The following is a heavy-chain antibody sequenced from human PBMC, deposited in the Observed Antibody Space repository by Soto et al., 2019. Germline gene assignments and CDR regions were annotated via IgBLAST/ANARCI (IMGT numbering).Heavy chain of an antibody. D-gene: IGHD5-12*01. CDR2: IYYSGST. Sequence: KSSETLSLTCTVSGGSISSGGYYWSWIRQHPGKGLEWIGYIYYSGSTYYNPSLKSRVTISVDTSKNQFSLKLSSVTAADTAVYYCARSPAWLRSESYFDYWGQGTLVTVSS. CDR3: ARSPAWLRSESYFDY. CDR1: GGSISSGGYY. V-gene: IGHV4-31*03. J-gene: IGHJ4*02.